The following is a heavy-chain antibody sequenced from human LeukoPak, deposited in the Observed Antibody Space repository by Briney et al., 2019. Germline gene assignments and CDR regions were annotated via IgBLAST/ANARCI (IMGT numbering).Heavy chain of an antibody. J-gene: IGHJ6*03. CDR3: ATSYYDFWSGRPQDYYYYYMDA. CDR2: IYTSGST. D-gene: IGHD3-3*01. V-gene: IGHV4-61*02. CDR1: GGSISSGSYY. Sequence: SQTLSLTCTVSGGSISSGSYYWSWIRQPAGKGLEWIGRIYTSGSTNYNPSLKSRVTISVDTSKNQFSLKLSSVTAADTAVYYCATSYYDFWSGRPQDYYYYYMDAWGKGTTVTVSS.